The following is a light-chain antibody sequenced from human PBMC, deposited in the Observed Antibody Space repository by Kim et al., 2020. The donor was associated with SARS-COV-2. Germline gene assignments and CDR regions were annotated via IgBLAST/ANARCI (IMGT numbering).Light chain of an antibody. CDR3: QVWDRCRNWV. V-gene: IGLV3-21*01. CDR2: YDS. CDR1: NLGSKS. Sequence: SYELTQPPSLSVAPGETATIACGGANLGSKSVHWYQHVPGQAPVLVIYYDSDRPTGIPERFSGSNSGNTATLTISGVEAGDEADDYCQVWDRCRNWVFGGGTKVTVL. J-gene: IGLJ3*02.